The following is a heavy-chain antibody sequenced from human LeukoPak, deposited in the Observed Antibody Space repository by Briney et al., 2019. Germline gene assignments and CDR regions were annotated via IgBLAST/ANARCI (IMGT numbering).Heavy chain of an antibody. CDR1: GFTFSSYA. V-gene: IGHV3-23*01. Sequence: GGSLRLSCAASGFTFSSYAMSWVRQAPGKGLEWVSAISGSGGSTYYADSVKGRFTISRDNAKNSLYLQMNSLRAEDTAVYYCARSRSYVRFIDYWGQGTLVTVSS. D-gene: IGHD3-16*01. CDR3: ARSRSYVRFIDY. J-gene: IGHJ4*02. CDR2: ISGSGGST.